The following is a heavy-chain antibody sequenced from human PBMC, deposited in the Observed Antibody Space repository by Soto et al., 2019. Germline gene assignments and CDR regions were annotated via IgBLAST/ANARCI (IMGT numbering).Heavy chain of an antibody. Sequence: GGSLRLSGPSSGFTFSRYSMICFRQAPGKGLEWVASITSSSSYIYYEDSLKGRFTISRDNAKNSLFLQLDSLRAEDTAVYFCVRARSTDSRPDYWGQGTLVTVS. D-gene: IGHD3-22*01. V-gene: IGHV3-21*01. J-gene: IGHJ4*02. CDR3: VRARSTDSRPDY. CDR2: ITSSSSYI. CDR1: GFTFSRYS.